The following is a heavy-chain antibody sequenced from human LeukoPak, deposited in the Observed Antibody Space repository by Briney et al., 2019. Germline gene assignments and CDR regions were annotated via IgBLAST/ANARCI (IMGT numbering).Heavy chain of an antibody. J-gene: IGHJ4*02. CDR3: AKDFGPESMATDH. V-gene: IGHV3-30*02. Sequence: PGGSLTLSCAASGITFRSYGMHWVRQAPGKGLEWVTFIWYDGSKTFYADSVKGRFTISRDNSKNTLYLQMNSLRGEDTAMYFCAKDFGPESMATDHWGQGTLVTVSS. CDR1: GITFRSYG. CDR2: IWYDGSKT. D-gene: IGHD3/OR15-3a*01.